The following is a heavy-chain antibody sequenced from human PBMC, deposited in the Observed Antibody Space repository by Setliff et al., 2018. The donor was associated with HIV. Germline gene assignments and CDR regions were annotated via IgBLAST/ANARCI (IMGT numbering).Heavy chain of an antibody. CDR1: GGTINSGGYY. CDR2: INHSGST. Sequence: PSETLSLTCTVSGGTINSGGYYWSWIRQHPGKGLEWIGFINHSGSTHYNPSPKSRVTISVDTSKSQFSLNLRSVTAADTAVYYCARGSRGIVVVIPQPRLFDYWGQGTLVTVSS. J-gene: IGHJ4*02. V-gene: IGHV4-31*03. D-gene: IGHD2-21*01. CDR3: ARGSRGIVVVIPQPRLFDY.